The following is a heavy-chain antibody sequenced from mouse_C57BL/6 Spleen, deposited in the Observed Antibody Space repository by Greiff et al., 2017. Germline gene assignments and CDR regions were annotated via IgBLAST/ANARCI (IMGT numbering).Heavy chain of an antibody. J-gene: IGHJ1*03. CDR3: ARQGSSYAHWYFDV. V-gene: IGHV1-18*01. CDR2: INPNNGGT. Sequence: EVQLQQSGPELVKPGASVKIPCKASGYTFTDYNMDWVKQSHGKSLEWIGDINPNNGGTIYNQKFKGKATLTVDKSSSTAYMELRSLTSEDTAVYYCARQGSSYAHWYFDVWGTGTTVTVSS. CDR1: GYTFTDYN. D-gene: IGHD1-1*01.